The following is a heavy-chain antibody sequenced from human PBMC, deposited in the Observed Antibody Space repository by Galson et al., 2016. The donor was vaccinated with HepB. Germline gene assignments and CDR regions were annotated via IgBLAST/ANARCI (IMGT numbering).Heavy chain of an antibody. J-gene: IGHJ3*02. V-gene: IGHV5-51*01. D-gene: IGHD5-18*01. CDR3: ASLSGYSNDAFDI. CDR2: IYPGDSTT. Sequence: QSGAEVKKPGESLKISCKGSGYSFTSYWIGWVRQMPGKGLEWMGIIYPGDSTTKYSPSFQGQVTISADKSIATAYLQWSSLKASDTAMYYCASLSGYSNDAFDIWGQGTMVTVSS. CDR1: GYSFTSYW.